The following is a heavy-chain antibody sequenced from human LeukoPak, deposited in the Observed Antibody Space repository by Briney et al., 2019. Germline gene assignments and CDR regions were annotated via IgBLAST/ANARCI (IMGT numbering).Heavy chain of an antibody. CDR2: ISSSGSTI. D-gene: IGHD3-10*01. J-gene: IGHJ4*02. Sequence: PGGSLRLSCAASGFTFSSYEMNWVRQAPGKGLEWVSYISSSGSTIYYADSVKGRFTISRDNAKNTLYLQMNNLRAEDTAIYYCATDSYVSGSYYRLFYWGQGTPDTVSS. CDR3: ATDSYVSGSYYRLFY. V-gene: IGHV3-48*03. CDR1: GFTFSSYE.